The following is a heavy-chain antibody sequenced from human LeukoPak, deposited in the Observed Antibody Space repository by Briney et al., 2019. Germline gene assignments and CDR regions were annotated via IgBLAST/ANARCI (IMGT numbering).Heavy chain of an antibody. J-gene: IGHJ3*01. V-gene: IGHV1-2*02. CDR2: INPNSGGT. CDR3: ARVPPDYNDLHDALDL. Sequence: GASVKVSCKASGYTFTGYYMHWVRQAPGQGLEWMGWINPNSGGTNYAQKFQGRVTMTRDTSISTAYMELSRLRSDDTAVYYCARVPPDYNDLHDALDLWGQGTVVTVSS. CDR1: GYTFTGYY. D-gene: IGHD4-17*01.